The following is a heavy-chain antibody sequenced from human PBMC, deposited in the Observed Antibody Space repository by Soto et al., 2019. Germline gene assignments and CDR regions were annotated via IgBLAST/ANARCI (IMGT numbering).Heavy chain of an antibody. CDR3: ARAYYYDSSQMGY. D-gene: IGHD3-22*01. J-gene: IGHJ4*02. Sequence: GASVKVSCKASGYTFTGYYMHWVRQAPGQGLEWMGWINPNSGGTNYAQKFQGWVTMTRDTSISTAYMELSRLRSDDTAVYYCARAYYYDSSQMGYWGQGTLVTVSS. V-gene: IGHV1-2*04. CDR1: GYTFTGYY. CDR2: INPNSGGT.